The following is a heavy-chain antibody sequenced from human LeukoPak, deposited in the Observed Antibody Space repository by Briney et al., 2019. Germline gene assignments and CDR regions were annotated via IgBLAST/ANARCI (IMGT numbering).Heavy chain of an antibody. CDR1: GFTFSSYS. CDR2: ISSSSSYI. J-gene: IGHJ4*02. V-gene: IGHV3-21*01. CDR3: ARGIAVAYFDY. Sequence: GGSLRLSCAASGFTFSSYSMNWVRQAPGKGLEWVSSISSSSSYIYYADSVKGRFTISRENPKNSLYLQMNSLRAEDTAVYYCARGIAVAYFDYWGQGTLVTVSS. D-gene: IGHD6-19*01.